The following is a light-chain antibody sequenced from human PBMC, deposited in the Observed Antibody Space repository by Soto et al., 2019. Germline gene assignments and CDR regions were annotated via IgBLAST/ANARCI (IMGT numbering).Light chain of an antibody. V-gene: IGKV3-11*01. CDR2: DAS. J-gene: IGKJ3*01. Sequence: EIVLTQSPATLSLSPGERATLSCRASQSVSSYLAWYQQKPGQAPRLLIYDASNRATGIPARFSGSGSGTDFTLTISSLEPEDFAVYYCQQRSHWPPGPFGPGTKVDIK. CDR1: QSVSSY. CDR3: QQRSHWPPGP.